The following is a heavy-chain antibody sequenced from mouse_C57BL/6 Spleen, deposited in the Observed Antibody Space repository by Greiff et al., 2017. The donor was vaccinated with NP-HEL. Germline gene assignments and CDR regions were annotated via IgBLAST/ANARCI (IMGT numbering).Heavy chain of an antibody. CDR2: ISDGGSYT. D-gene: IGHD1-1*01. V-gene: IGHV5-4*01. CDR1: GFTFSSYA. Sequence: DVMLVESGGGLVKPGGSLKLSCAASGFTFSSYAMSWVRQTPEKRLEWVATISDGGSYTYYPDNVKGRFTISRDNAKNNLYLQMSHLKSEDTAMYYCARDLYGSTYWYFDVWGTGTTVTVSS. CDR3: ARDLYGSTYWYFDV. J-gene: IGHJ1*03.